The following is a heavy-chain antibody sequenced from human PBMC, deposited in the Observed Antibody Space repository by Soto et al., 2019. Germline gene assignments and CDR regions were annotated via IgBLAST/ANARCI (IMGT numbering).Heavy chain of an antibody. J-gene: IGHJ4*02. CDR1: GFNFSRYW. D-gene: IGHD1-26*01. V-gene: IGHV3-7*04. CDR3: AREDGTFDY. CDR2: SRPDTDDR. Sequence: VQLVESGRGLVQPGGSLRLSCTVSGFNFSRYWMNWVRQAPGKGLEWVANSRPDTDDRFHADSVRGRFSISRDNAKKSLFLQMNSLRVEDTAVYYCAREDGTFDYWGQGILVIVSS.